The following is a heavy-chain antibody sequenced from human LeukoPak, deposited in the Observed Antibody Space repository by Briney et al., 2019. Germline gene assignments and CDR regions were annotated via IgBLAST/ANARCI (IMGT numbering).Heavy chain of an antibody. CDR3: AKLPRLYNWFDP. V-gene: IGHV4-59*08. Sequence: SETLSLTCAVSGGSFSAYYWTWIRQPPGKGLEWIGYTHHSGNALYNPSLKSRVTISVDTSKNQFSLRLSSVTAADTAVYYCAKLPRLYNWFDPWGQGTLVTVSS. J-gene: IGHJ5*02. CDR2: THHSGNA. D-gene: IGHD6-19*01. CDR1: GGSFSAYY.